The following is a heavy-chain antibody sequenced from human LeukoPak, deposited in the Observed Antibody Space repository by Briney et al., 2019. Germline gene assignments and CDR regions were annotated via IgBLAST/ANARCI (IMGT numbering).Heavy chain of an antibody. Sequence: GVSLRLSCAGSGFTFSSYAMHWVRQAPGKGLEWVAVIWYDGSNKYYADSVKGRFTISRDNSKNTLYLQMNSLRAEDTAVYYCAKKGYYDGSGYYMYYFDHWGQGTLVTVSS. D-gene: IGHD3-22*01. J-gene: IGHJ4*02. CDR3: AKKGYYDGSGYYMYYFDH. CDR1: GFTFSSYA. V-gene: IGHV3-33*06. CDR2: IWYDGSNK.